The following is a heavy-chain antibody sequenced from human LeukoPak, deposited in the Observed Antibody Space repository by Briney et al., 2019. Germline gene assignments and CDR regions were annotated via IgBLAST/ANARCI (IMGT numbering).Heavy chain of an antibody. CDR2: IRNKANSYTT. CDR3: TRLVGASD. CDR1: GFTFSDHA. Sequence: PGGSLRLSCAASGFTFSDHAMDWVRQAPGKGLEWVGRIRNKANSYTTEYAASVQGRFTVSRDDSKNSPYLQMNSMETGDTAVYYCTRLVGASDWGQGTLVTVSS. D-gene: IGHD1-26*01. V-gene: IGHV3-72*01. J-gene: IGHJ4*02.